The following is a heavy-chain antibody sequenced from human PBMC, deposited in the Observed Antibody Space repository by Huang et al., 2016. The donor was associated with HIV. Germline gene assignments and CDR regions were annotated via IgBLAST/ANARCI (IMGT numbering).Heavy chain of an antibody. CDR3: ARDYSWFGEILNQHWYFDL. CDR2: IKQEVSET. Sequence: DVQLVESGGGLVQPGGSLRLSCAASGFNFRSYWMSWVRQAPGGGLEWVANIKQEVSETYYVDSVKGRFTISRDNAKNSLYLQMNSLRDEDTAVYYCARDYSWFGEILNQHWYFDLWGRGTQVTVSS. CDR1: GFNFRSYW. J-gene: IGHJ2*01. D-gene: IGHD3-10*01. V-gene: IGHV3-7*01.